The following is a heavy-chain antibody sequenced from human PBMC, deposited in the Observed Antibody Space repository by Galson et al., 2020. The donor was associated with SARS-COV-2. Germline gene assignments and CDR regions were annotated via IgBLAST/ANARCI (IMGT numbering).Heavy chain of an antibody. CDR3: VRDRSGYYYGDNWFDP. CDR1: GFLLSGSA. Sequence: GGSLRLSCAASGFLLSGSAMHWVRQASGKGLEWVGRIRSEANTYATAYGASVAGRFTISRDNLKNTAYLQMNSLKTEDTAVYYCVRDRSGYYYGDNWFDPWGQGTLVSVSP. V-gene: IGHV3-73*01. CDR2: IRSEANTYAT. J-gene: IGHJ5*02. D-gene: IGHD3-22*01.